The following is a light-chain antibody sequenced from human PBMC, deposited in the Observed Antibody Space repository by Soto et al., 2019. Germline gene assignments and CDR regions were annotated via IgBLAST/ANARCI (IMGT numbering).Light chain of an antibody. Sequence: EIVMTQSPATLSLSPGERATLSFRASLSVSSDLAWYRQKPGQAPRLLIYRAFTRATGIPARFSGSGFGTDFTLTISSLQSEDFAVYYCQQYGRSGTFGQGTKVDI. CDR3: QQYGRSGT. CDR1: LSVSSD. V-gene: IGKV3-15*01. CDR2: RAF. J-gene: IGKJ1*01.